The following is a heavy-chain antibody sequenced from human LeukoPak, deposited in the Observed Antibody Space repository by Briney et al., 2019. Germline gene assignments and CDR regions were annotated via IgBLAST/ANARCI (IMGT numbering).Heavy chain of an antibody. V-gene: IGHV1-69*13. CDR2: IIPIFGTA. Sequence: ASVKVSCKASGGTFISYAISWVRQAPGQGLEWMGGIIPIFGTANYAQKFQGRVTITADESTSTAYMELSSLRSEDTAVYYCAMRGYGSGSYYGYYGMDVWGQGTTVTVSS. CDR3: AMRGYGSGSYYGYYGMDV. D-gene: IGHD3-10*01. J-gene: IGHJ6*02. CDR1: GGTFISYA.